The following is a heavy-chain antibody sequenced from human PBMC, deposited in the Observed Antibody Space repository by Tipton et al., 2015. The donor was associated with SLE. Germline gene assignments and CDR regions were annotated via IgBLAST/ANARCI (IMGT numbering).Heavy chain of an antibody. CDR3: ARRRFQSASDS. J-gene: IGHJ4*02. CDR1: VESFSGSY. D-gene: IGHD2-21*01. V-gene: IGHV4-34*01. CDR2: INPSGST. Sequence: TLSLTCAVSVESFSGSYWNWIRQSPGKGLEWIGEINPSGSTNYNPSLESRVSISIDTSTNQFSLKLKFVTAADTAVYYCARRRFQSASDSWGQGTVVSVSS.